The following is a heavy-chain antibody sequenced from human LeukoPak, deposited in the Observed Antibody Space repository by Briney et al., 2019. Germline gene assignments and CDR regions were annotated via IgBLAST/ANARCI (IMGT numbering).Heavy chain of an antibody. CDR3: ARGGRWLQYIDY. CDR1: GGSFSGYY. D-gene: IGHD5-24*01. Sequence: SETLSLTCAVYGGSFSGYYWSWIRQPPGKGLEWIGEINHSGSTNYNPSLKSRVTISVDTSKNQFSLKLSSVTAADTAVYYCARGGRWLQYIDYWGQGTLVTVSS. CDR2: INHSGST. V-gene: IGHV4-34*01. J-gene: IGHJ4*02.